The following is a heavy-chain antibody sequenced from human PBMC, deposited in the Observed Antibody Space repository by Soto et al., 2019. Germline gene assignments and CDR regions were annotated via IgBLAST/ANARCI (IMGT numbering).Heavy chain of an antibody. V-gene: IGHV4-34*01. CDR2: INHSGST. Sequence: QVQLQQWGAGLLKPSETLSLTCAVYGGSFSGYYWSWIRQPPGKGLEWIGEINHSGSTNYNPSLKSRVTISVDTSKNQFSLKLSSVTAADSAVYYCARGDCSGGSCYHRNYYYYGMDVWGQGTTVTFSS. CDR3: ARGDCSGGSCYHRNYYYYGMDV. CDR1: GGSFSGYY. D-gene: IGHD2-15*01. J-gene: IGHJ6*02.